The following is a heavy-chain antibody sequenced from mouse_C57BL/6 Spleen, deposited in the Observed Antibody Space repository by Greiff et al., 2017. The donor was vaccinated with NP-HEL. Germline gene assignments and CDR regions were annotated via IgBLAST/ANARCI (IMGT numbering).Heavy chain of an antibody. J-gene: IGHJ4*01. CDR1: GYTFTSYW. CDR2: IYPSDSET. D-gene: IGHD2-5*01. V-gene: IGHV1-61*01. Sequence: QVQLQQPGAELVRPGSSVKLSCKASGYTFTSYWMEWVKQRPGQGLEWIGNIYPSDSETHYNQKFKDKATLTVDKSSSTAYMQLSSLTSEDSAVYYCAREGGSNGYAMDYWGQGTSVTVSS. CDR3: AREGGSNGYAMDY.